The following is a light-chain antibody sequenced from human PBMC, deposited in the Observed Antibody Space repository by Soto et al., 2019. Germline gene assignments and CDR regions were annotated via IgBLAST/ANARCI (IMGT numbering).Light chain of an antibody. CDR2: GAS. J-gene: IGKJ1*01. CDR3: QQYGSSPRT. V-gene: IGKV3-20*01. CDR1: QSVSSSY. Sequence: EIVLTQSPGTLSLSPGERATLSCRASQSVSSSYLAWYQQKPGQAPRLLIYGASSRATGIPDTFSGSGSGTDFTLTISTLEPADFAVYYCQQYGSSPRTFGQGPKVEIK.